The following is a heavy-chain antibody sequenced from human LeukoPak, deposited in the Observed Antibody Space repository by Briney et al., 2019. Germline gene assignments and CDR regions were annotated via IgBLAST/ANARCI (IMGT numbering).Heavy chain of an antibody. CDR3: ARDRYSSDWQFFDY. J-gene: IGHJ4*02. D-gene: IGHD6-19*01. Sequence: PGGSLRLSCAASGFSFNTYWMSWVRQAPGEGLEWVANIKQDGSEEDYVDAVKGRFTISRDNAKTSLYLQMNSLRAEDTAVYYCARDRYSSDWQFFDYWGQGTLVTVSS. CDR2: IKQDGSEE. CDR1: GFSFNTYW. V-gene: IGHV3-7*01.